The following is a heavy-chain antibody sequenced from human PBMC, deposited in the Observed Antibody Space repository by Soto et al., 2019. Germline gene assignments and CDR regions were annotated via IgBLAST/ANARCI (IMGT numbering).Heavy chain of an antibody. CDR2: IYYSGST. D-gene: IGHD5-18*01. Sequence: QVQLQESGPGLVKPSQTLSLTCTVSGGSISSGDYYWSWIRQPPGKGLEWIGYIYYSGSTYYNPSLKSRRTISVATSKHQISLKLSYVTAAAPAVYYCASTSYGYTFYDYWGQGTLVTVSS. J-gene: IGHJ4*02. CDR3: ASTSYGYTFYDY. V-gene: IGHV4-30-4*01. CDR1: GGSISSGDYY.